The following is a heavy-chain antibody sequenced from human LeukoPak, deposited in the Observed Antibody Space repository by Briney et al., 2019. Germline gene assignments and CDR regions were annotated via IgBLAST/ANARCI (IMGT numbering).Heavy chain of an antibody. Sequence: GGSLRLSCAASGFNFVDYAMHWVRQVPGKGLEWVSGISYNSGTIVYADSVKGRFTISRDNSKNTLYLQMNSLRAEDTAVYYCARDRSIAVVHDAFDIWGQGTMVTVSS. CDR3: ARDRSIAVVHDAFDI. V-gene: IGHV3-9*01. J-gene: IGHJ3*02. CDR2: ISYNSGTI. CDR1: GFNFVDYA. D-gene: IGHD6-19*01.